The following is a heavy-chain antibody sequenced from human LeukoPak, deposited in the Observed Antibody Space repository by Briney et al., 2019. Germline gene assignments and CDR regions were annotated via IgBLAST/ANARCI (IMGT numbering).Heavy chain of an antibody. CDR1: GYTFTSYG. CDR2: NSAYNGIT. CDR3: ARDSARPVGATGPAFDY. Sequence: ASVKVSCNASGYTFTSYGISWVRQAPGQGLEWMGWNSAYNGITNYAQKLQGRVTMSTDTSTSTAYMELKSLRSDDTAVYYCARDSARPVGATGPAFDYWGQGTLVTASS. V-gene: IGHV1-18*01. J-gene: IGHJ4*02. D-gene: IGHD1-26*01.